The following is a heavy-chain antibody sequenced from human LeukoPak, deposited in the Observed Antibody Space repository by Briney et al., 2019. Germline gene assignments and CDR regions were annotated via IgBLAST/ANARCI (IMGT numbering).Heavy chain of an antibody. Sequence: VASVKVSCKASGYTFTGYYMHWVRQAPGQGLEWMGWINPNSGGTNYAQKFQGRVTMTRDTSISTAYMELSRLRSDDTAIYYCARVEMATIESNWYFDLWGRGTLVTVSS. D-gene: IGHD5-24*01. V-gene: IGHV1-2*02. CDR1: GYTFTGYY. CDR3: ARVEMATIESNWYFDL. J-gene: IGHJ2*01. CDR2: INPNSGGT.